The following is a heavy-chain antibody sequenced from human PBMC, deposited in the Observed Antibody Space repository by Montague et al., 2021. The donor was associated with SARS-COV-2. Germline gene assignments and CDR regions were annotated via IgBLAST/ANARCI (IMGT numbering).Heavy chain of an antibody. CDR3: ARDDDSSSWRYYFDY. Sequence: SLRLSCAASGFTFSSYAMHWVRQAPGKGLEWVAVISYDGSNKYYADSVKGRFTISRDNSKNTLYLQMNSLRAEDTAGYYCARDDDSSSWRYYFDYWGQGTLVTVSS. CDR2: ISYDGSNK. CDR1: GFTFSSYA. V-gene: IGHV3-30*04. D-gene: IGHD6-13*01. J-gene: IGHJ4*02.